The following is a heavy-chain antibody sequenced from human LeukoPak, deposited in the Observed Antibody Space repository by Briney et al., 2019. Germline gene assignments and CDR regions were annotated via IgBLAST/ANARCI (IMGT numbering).Heavy chain of an antibody. CDR1: GGSISPYY. CDR2: IYHSGKT. D-gene: IGHD3-9*01. Sequence: SETLALTCTVSGGSISPYYWSWIRQSPGKGLEWIGYIYHSGKTYYNPSLKSRITISVDTSKNQFSLKLSSVTAADTAVYYCARGGSYDILTGYNWFDPRGQGTLVTVSS. J-gene: IGHJ5*02. V-gene: IGHV4-59*12. CDR3: ARGGSYDILTGYNWFDP.